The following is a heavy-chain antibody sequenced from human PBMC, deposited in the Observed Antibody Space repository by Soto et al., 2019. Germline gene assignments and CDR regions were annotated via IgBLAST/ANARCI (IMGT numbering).Heavy chain of an antibody. Sequence: GGSLRLSCAASGFTFSSYWMSWVRQAPGKGLEWVANIKQDGSEKYYVDSVKGRFTISRDKAKNSLYLQMNSLRAEDAAVYDCARAPGITGTTPDDYWGQGALVTVYS. J-gene: IGHJ4*02. CDR2: IKQDGSEK. D-gene: IGHD1-20*01. CDR1: GFTFSSYW. CDR3: ARAPGITGTTPDDY. V-gene: IGHV3-7*01.